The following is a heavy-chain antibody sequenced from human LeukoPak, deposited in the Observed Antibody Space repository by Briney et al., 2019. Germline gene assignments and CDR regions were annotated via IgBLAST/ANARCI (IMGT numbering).Heavy chain of an antibody. CDR2: IDPSDSYT. V-gene: IGHV5-10-1*01. CDR3: ARTSKRYYDILTGDP. D-gene: IGHD3-9*01. Sequence: GESLKISCKGSGYSFTSYWISWVRQMPGKGLEWMGRIDPSDSYTNYSPSFQGHVTTSADKSISTAYLQWSSLKASDTAMYYCARTSKRYYDILTGDPWGQGTLVTVSS. CDR1: GYSFTSYW. J-gene: IGHJ5*02.